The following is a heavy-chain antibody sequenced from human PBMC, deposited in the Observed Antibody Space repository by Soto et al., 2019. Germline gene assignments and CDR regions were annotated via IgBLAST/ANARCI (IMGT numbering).Heavy chain of an antibody. V-gene: IGHV4-31*03. CDR1: GGSISSGGYY. J-gene: IGHJ4*02. CDR2: IYHSGST. D-gene: IGHD1-26*01. CDR3: ASTNSGSYGRGIYYFDY. Sequence: SETLSLTCTVSGGSISSGGYYWSWIRQHPGKGLEWIGYIYHSGSTNYNPSLKSRVTISVDKSKNQFSLKLSSVTAADTAVYYCASTNSGSYGRGIYYFDYWGQGTLVTVSS.